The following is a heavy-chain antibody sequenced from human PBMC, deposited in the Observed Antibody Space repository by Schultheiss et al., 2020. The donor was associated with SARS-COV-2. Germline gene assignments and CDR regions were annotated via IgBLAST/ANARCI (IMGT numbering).Heavy chain of an antibody. CDR3: ARDRLLSPGTAMF. V-gene: IGHV1-69*05. CDR2: IIPIFGTA. J-gene: IGHJ4*02. CDR1: GGTFSSYA. D-gene: IGHD5-18*01. Sequence: SVKVSCKASGGTFSSYAISWVRQAPGQGLEWMGGIIPIFGTANYAQKFRGRVTITSDRSVSTAYVALSSLRSEDTAVYYCARDRLLSPGTAMFWGQGTLVTVSS.